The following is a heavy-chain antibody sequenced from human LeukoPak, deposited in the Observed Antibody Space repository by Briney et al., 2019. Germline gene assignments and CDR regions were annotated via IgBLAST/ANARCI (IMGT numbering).Heavy chain of an antibody. D-gene: IGHD3-10*01. CDR2: IDPNSGDT. V-gene: IGHV1-2*02. CDR1: GYTFNDYY. CDR3: ATGHYYGSGKLFTQ. Sequence: ASVKVSCKASGYTFNDYYLYWMRRAPGQGLEWMGWIDPNSGDTNYPQNFQGRVTMTRDTSISTAYMELSGLTSDDTAVYYCATGHYYGSGKLFTQWGRGTLITVSS. J-gene: IGHJ4*02.